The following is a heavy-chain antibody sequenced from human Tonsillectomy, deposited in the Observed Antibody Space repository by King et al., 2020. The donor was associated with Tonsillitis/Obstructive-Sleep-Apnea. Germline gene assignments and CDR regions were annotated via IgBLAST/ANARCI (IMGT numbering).Heavy chain of an antibody. CDR2: INHSGGT. V-gene: IGHV4-34*01. CDR1: GGSFSGYY. Sequence: VQLQQWGAGLLKPSETLSLTCAVYGGSFSGYYWSWIRQPPGKGLEWIGEINHSGGTKYNPSLKSRVTISGDTSKIQFSLKLSSVTAADTAVYYCARTDIVVVDYYYYMDVWGKGTTVTVSS. CDR3: ARTDIVVVDYYYYMDV. D-gene: IGHD2-15*01. J-gene: IGHJ6*03.